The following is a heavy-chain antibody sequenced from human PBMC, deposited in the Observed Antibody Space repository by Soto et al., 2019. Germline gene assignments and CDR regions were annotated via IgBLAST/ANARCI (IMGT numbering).Heavy chain of an antibody. CDR3: ARVQGAYDILTGYYRHYQRYFQH. J-gene: IGHJ1*01. CDR1: GYTFTSYA. V-gene: IGHV1-18*01. CDR2: ISAYNGNT. D-gene: IGHD3-9*01. Sequence: ASVKVSCKASGYTFTSYAMHWVRQAPGQGLEWMGWISAYNGNTNYAQKLQGRVTMTTDTSTSTAYMELRSLRSDDTAVYYCARVQGAYDILTGYYRHYQRYFQHWGQGTLVTVSS.